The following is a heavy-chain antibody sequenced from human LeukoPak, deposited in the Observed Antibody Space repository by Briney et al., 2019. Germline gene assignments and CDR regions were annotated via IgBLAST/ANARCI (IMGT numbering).Heavy chain of an antibody. V-gene: IGHV3-30*01. J-gene: IGHJ6*03. CDR1: GFTFSSYA. D-gene: IGHD3-10*01. CDR2: ISYDGSNK. CDR3: ARDGEATMVRGVIIMYYYYMDV. Sequence: GGTLRLSCAASGFTFSSYAMHWVRQAPAKGLEGVAVISYDGSNKYYADSVKGRFTIYRDNSKNTLYLQMNSLRAEDTAVYYCARDGEATMVRGVIIMYYYYMDVWGKGTTVTVSS.